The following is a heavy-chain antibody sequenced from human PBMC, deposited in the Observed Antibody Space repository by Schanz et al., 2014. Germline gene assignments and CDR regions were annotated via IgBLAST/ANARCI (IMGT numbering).Heavy chain of an antibody. Sequence: VQLVESGGGLVKPGGSLRLSCVVSEITFTNAWMNWVRQAPGKGLEWVAVISFDGRNKYFADSVKGRFIISRDNSKNTRDLQINSLRDEDTALYYCAKDMHKDYGGKPQAFDIWGQGTMVTVSS. CDR2: ISFDGRNK. CDR1: EITFTNAW. V-gene: IGHV3-30*18. D-gene: IGHD4-17*01. J-gene: IGHJ3*02. CDR3: AKDMHKDYGGKPQAFDI.